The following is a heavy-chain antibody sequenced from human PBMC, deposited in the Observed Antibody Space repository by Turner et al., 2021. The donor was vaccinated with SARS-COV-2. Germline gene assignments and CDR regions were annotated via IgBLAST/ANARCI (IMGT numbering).Heavy chain of an antibody. Sequence: AASGFTVSSNYMSWVRQAPGKGLEWVSVIYSGGSTYYADSVKGRFTISRHNSKNTLYLQMNSLRAEDTAVYYCAVATITYYFDYWGQGTLVTVSS. D-gene: IGHD5-12*01. V-gene: IGHV3-53*04. CDR3: AVATITYYFDY. CDR1: GFTVSSNY. CDR2: IYSGGST. J-gene: IGHJ4*02.